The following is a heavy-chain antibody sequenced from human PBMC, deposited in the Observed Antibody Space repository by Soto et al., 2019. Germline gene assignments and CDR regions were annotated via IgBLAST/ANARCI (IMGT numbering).Heavy chain of an antibody. CDR2: IKSETDGGTT. CDR3: XXXXXXXXXXXXXWAY. V-gene: IGHV3-15*01. Sequence: VQLVESGGGLVKPGGSLRLSCTASGFTFSHSWMSWVRQVPGKGLEWVARIKSETDGGTTDYAAPVEGRFTISRDDSXXXXXXXXXXXXXXXXXXXXXXXXXXXXXXXXXXWAYWGLGTLVTVSS. CDR1: GFTFSHSW. J-gene: IGHJ4*02.